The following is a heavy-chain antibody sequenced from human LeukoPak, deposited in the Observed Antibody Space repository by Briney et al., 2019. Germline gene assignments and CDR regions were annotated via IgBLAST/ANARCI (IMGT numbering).Heavy chain of an antibody. D-gene: IGHD3-10*01. CDR3: ARYYYGSGSYAFDY. Sequence: SSETLSLTCTVPGGSISSSSYYWSWIRQPPGKGLEWIGYIYYSGSTNYNPSLKSRVTISVDTSKNQFSLKLSSVTAADTAVYYCARYYYGSGSYAFDYWGQGTLVTVSS. CDR1: GGSISSSSYY. J-gene: IGHJ4*02. CDR2: IYYSGST. V-gene: IGHV4-61*05.